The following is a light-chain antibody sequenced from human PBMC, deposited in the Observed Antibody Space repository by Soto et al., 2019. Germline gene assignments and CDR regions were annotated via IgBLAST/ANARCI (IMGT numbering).Light chain of an antibody. CDR2: GAS. CDR1: QTISNTY. V-gene: IGKV3-20*01. Sequence: EIVLTQSPGTLSLSPGEGATLSCRASQTISNTYFAWYQQKPGQAPRLLIYGASSRATGIPDRFSGSGSGTDFTLTISGLEPEDFAVYYCQSYGRSVFTFGPGTKVDIK. CDR3: QSYGRSVFT. J-gene: IGKJ3*01.